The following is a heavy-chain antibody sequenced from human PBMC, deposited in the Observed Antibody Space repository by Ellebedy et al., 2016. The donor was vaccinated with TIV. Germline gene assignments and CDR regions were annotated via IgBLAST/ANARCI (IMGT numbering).Heavy chain of an antibody. D-gene: IGHD6-13*01. V-gene: IGHV3-30-3*01. CDR1: GFTLSSYA. CDR3: ARGGHSSSWSCPGCYGMDV. J-gene: IGHJ6*02. Sequence: GGSLRLSCAASGFTLSSYAMHWVRQAPGKGLEWVAVISYDGSNTYYADSVKGRFTISRDNSKNTLYLQMNSLRDEDTAVYYCARGGHSSSWSCPGCYGMDVWGQGTTVTVSS. CDR2: ISYDGSNT.